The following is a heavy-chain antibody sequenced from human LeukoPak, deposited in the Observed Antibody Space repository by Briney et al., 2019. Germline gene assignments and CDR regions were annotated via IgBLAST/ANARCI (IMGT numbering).Heavy chain of an antibody. V-gene: IGHV3-13*01. CDR3: AKDEEDGVVAAMYYFDY. D-gene: IGHD2-15*01. Sequence: GGSLRPSCAASGFTFSSYDMHWVRQATGKGLEWVSAIGTAGDTYYPGSVKGRFTISRDNSKNTLYLQMNSLRAEDTAVYYCAKDEEDGVVAAMYYFDYWGQGTLVTVSS. CDR1: GFTFSSYD. CDR2: IGTAGDT. J-gene: IGHJ4*02.